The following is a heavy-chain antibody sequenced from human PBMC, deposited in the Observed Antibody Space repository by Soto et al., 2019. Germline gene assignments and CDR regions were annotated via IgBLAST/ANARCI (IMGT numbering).Heavy chain of an antibody. J-gene: IGHJ6*02. Sequence: PSETLSLTCTVSGGSLSSGDYYWSWIRQPPGKGLEWIGYIYYSGSTYYNPSLKSRVTISVDTSKNQFSLKLSSVTAADTAVYYCARGSYTIFGVVMDVWGQGTTVTVSS. V-gene: IGHV4-30-4*01. CDR3: ARGSYTIFGVVMDV. CDR1: GGSLSSGDYY. D-gene: IGHD3-3*01. CDR2: IYYSGST.